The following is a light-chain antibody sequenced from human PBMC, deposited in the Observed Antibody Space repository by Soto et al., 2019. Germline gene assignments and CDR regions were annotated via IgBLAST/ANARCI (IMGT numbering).Light chain of an antibody. CDR1: SSDVGGYRY. Sequence: QSALTQPRSVSGSPGQSVTISCTGTSSDVGGYRYVSWYQQHPGKAPTLIIYDVTKRPSGVPDRFSGSKSGNTASLTISGLQAEDEADYYCCSFAGTYTYVFGTGTKLTVL. CDR2: DVT. V-gene: IGLV2-11*01. J-gene: IGLJ1*01. CDR3: CSFAGTYTYV.